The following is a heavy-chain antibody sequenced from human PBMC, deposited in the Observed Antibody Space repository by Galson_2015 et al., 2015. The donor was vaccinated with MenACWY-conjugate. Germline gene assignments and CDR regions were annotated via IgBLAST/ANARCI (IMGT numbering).Heavy chain of an antibody. CDR3: ASERITMIVVVNEIDY. V-gene: IGHV3-74*01. J-gene: IGHJ4*02. CDR2: INSDGSST. D-gene: IGHD3-22*01. CDR1: GFTFSSYW. Sequence: SLRLSCAASGFTFSSYWMHWVRQAPGKGLVWVSRINSDGSSTSYADSVKGRFTISRDNAKNTLYLQMNSLRAEDTAVYYCASERITMIVVVNEIDYWGQGTLVTVSS.